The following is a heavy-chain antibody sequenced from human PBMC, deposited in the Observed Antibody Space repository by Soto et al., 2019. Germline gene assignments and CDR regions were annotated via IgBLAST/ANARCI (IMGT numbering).Heavy chain of an antibody. CDR1: GGTFSSYA. CDR3: ARGHSSPGNYYYYGMDV. Sequence: QVQLVQSGAEVKKPGSSVKVSCKASGGTFSSYAISWVRQAPGQGLEWMGGIIPIFGTANYAQKFQGRVTITADESTSTAYMELSSLRSEDTAVYYCARGHSSPGNYYYYGMDVWGQGTTVTVSS. CDR2: IIPIFGTA. D-gene: IGHD6-13*01. V-gene: IGHV1-69*01. J-gene: IGHJ6*02.